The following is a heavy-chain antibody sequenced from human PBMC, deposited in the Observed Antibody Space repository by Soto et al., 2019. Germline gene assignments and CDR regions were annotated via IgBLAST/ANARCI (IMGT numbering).Heavy chain of an antibody. D-gene: IGHD2-2*01. CDR3: ASSPRGYCSSTSCRELGNYYGMDV. CDR1: GYSFTSYW. Sequence: PGESLKISCKGSGYSFTSYWISWVRQMPGKGLEWMGRIDPSDSYTNYSPSFLGHVTISADKSISTAYLQWSSLKASDTPMYYCASSPRGYCSSTSCRELGNYYGMDVWGQGTTVTVSS. J-gene: IGHJ6*02. V-gene: IGHV5-10-1*01. CDR2: IDPSDSYT.